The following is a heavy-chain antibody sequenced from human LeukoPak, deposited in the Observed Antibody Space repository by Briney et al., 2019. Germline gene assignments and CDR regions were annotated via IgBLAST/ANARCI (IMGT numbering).Heavy chain of an antibody. V-gene: IGHV4-59*01. CDR3: ARGLPGRDAFDV. Sequence: PSETLSLTCTVSGGSISSYYWSWIRQPPGKGLEWIGYIYYSGSTNYNASLTNRVTISVDTSKNQFSLNLNSLTAADTAVYYCARGLPGRDAFDVWGQGTVVTVSS. CDR2: IYYSGST. CDR1: GGSISSYY. D-gene: IGHD3-16*01. J-gene: IGHJ3*01.